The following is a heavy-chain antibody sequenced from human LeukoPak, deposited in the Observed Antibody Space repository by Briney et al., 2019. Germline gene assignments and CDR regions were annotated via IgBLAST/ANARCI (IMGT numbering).Heavy chain of an antibody. V-gene: IGHV3-30-3*01. CDR1: GFTFSSYA. Sequence: GGSLRLSCAASGFTFSSYAMHWVRQAPGKGLEWVAVISYDGSNKYYADSVKGRFTISRDNSKSALYLQMNSLRAEDTAVYYCARVGSPNDYWGQGTLVTVSS. CDR3: ARVGSPNDY. CDR2: ISYDGSNK. D-gene: IGHD2-15*01. J-gene: IGHJ4*02.